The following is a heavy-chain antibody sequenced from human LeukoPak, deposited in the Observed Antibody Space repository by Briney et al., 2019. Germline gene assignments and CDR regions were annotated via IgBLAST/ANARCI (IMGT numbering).Heavy chain of an antibody. D-gene: IGHD5-12*01. CDR2: ISSLGTHR. CDR3: ARVFLTFSGYDLNFFDS. Sequence: GGSLRLSCAASGFTFRTYSMSWVRQAPGKGLEWVSSISSLGTHRYYADSVKGRFTISRDNADSSLYLQLSSLRGEDTAVYYCARVFLTFSGYDLNFFDSWGQGTLVTVSS. CDR1: GFTFRTYS. V-gene: IGHV3-21*01. J-gene: IGHJ4*02.